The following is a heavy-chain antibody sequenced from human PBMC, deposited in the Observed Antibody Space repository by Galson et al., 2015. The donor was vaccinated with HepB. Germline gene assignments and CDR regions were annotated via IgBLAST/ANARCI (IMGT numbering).Heavy chain of an antibody. CDR1: GYSFTSYW. J-gene: IGHJ6*02. V-gene: IGHV5-10-1*01. CDR2: IDPSDSYT. Sequence: QSGAEMKKPGESLRISCKGSGYSFTSYWISWVRQMPGKGLEWMGRIDPSDSYTNYSPSFQGHVTISADKSISTAYLQWSSLKASDTAMYYCASLSPPTIAARRPYGMDVWGQGTTVTVSS. D-gene: IGHD6-6*01. CDR3: ASLSPPTIAARRPYGMDV.